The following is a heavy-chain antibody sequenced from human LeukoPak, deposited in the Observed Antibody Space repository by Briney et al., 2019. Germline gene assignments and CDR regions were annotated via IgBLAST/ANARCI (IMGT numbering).Heavy chain of an antibody. D-gene: IGHD6-19*01. V-gene: IGHV1-69*04. CDR3: ATERADITVATSDYFDS. CDR2: IIPILDMA. J-gene: IGHJ4*02. CDR1: GGPFSSYA. Sequence: ASVKVSCKASGGPFSSYAISWVRQAPGQGLEWMGRIIPILDMANYAQKFQGRVTLTADKSTSTAYRELSSLRSEDTAVYYCATERADITVATSDYFDSWGQGTLVTVSS.